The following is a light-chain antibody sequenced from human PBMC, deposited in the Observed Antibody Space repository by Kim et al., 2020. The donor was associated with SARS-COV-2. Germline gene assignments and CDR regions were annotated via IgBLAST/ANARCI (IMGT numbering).Light chain of an antibody. CDR3: CSYAGGTSLL. Sequence: GQSLTISCTGTSTDIENYNFVSWYQQHPGRAPQVMIYEVTKRPSGVSSRFSGSKSGNMASLTISGLQAEDEADYYCCSYAGGTSLLFGGGTQLTVL. CDR2: EVT. J-gene: IGLJ3*02. CDR1: STDIENYNF. V-gene: IGLV2-23*02.